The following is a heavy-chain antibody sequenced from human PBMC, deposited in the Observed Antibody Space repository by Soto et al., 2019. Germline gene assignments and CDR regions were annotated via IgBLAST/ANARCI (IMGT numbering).Heavy chain of an antibody. CDR1: GVSFNNNG. D-gene: IGHD3-10*01. J-gene: IGHJ6*02. CDR3: ARVLYYCAGSYPPYCMDV. CDR2: VSPPFRTS. V-gene: IGHV1-69*01. Sequence: QVQLVQSGAEVKKPGSSVKVSCKTSGVSFNNNGIGWVRQAPGHGLEWMGGVSPPFRTSNYARKFQGRISISADASTGTVNMELSSLTSEETAQYYCARVLYYCAGSYPPYCMDVWGHGTTVTGSS.